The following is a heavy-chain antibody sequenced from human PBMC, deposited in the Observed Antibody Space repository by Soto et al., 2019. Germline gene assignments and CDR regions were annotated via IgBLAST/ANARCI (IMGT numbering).Heavy chain of an antibody. CDR1: GGTFSSYA. Sequence: SVKVSCKASGGTFSSYAISWVRQAPGQGLEWMGGIIPIFGTANYAQKFQGRVTITADESTSTAYMELSNLRSEDTAVYYCARDDVGWNYEAAGYFDYWGQGTLVTVSS. CDR3: ARDDVGWNYEAAGYFDY. V-gene: IGHV1-69*13. J-gene: IGHJ4*02. CDR2: IIPIFGTA. D-gene: IGHD1-7*01.